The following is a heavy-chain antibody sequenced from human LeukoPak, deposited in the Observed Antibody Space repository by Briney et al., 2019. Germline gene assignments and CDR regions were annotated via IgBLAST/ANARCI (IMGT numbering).Heavy chain of an antibody. CDR1: DVSVSISSTY. CDR2: IYYSGNT. J-gene: IGHJ4*02. Sequence: SETLSLTCTVSDVSVSISSTYWGWIRQPPGKGLEWIGSIYYSGNTYYNPSLKSRVTISVDTSKNQFSLKVNSVTAADTAVYYCARQHFYGDSTWGQGTLVTVSS. V-gene: IGHV4-39*01. CDR3: ARQHFYGDST. D-gene: IGHD4-17*01.